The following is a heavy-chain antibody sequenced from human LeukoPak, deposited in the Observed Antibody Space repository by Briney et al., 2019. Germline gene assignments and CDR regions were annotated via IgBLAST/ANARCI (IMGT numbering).Heavy chain of an antibody. CDR2: IWYDGSNK. CDR1: GFTFSSYG. Sequence: GRSLRLSCAASGFTFSSYGMHWVRQAPGKGLEWVAVIWYDGSNKYYADSVKGRFTISRDNSKNTLYLQMNSLRAEGTAVYYCARDERNWRQPPVYYFDYWGQGTLVTVSS. V-gene: IGHV3-33*01. D-gene: IGHD5-18*01. J-gene: IGHJ4*02. CDR3: ARDERNWRQPPVYYFDY.